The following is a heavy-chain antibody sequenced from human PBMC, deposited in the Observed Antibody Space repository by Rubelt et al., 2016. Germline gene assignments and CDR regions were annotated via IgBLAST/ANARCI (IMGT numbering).Heavy chain of an antibody. D-gene: IGHD2-2*01. CDR2: INSKSGST. J-gene: IGHJ4*02. CDR3: GREASWYVDY. CDR1: GYTFTSYG. Sequence: QVQLVQSGAEVKKPGASVKVSCKASGYTFTSYGISWVRQAPGQGLEWMGWINSKSGSTNFARKFQGRDTMTRDTSINTAYMGLSRLRSEDTAMYYCGREASWYVDYWGQGALVTVSS. V-gene: IGHV1-2*02.